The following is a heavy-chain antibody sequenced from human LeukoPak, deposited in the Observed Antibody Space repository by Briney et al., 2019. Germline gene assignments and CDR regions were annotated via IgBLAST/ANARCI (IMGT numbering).Heavy chain of an antibody. CDR1: GFTFSSYE. Sequence: PGGSLRLSCAASGFTFSSYEMNWVRQAPGKGLEWVSYISSSGSTIYYADSVKGRFTISRDNAKNSLYLQMNSLRAEDMALYYCAKGGYSSVTRGNWFDPWGQGTLVTVSS. J-gene: IGHJ5*02. CDR2: ISSSGSTI. V-gene: IGHV3-48*03. D-gene: IGHD6-25*01. CDR3: AKGGYSSVTRGNWFDP.